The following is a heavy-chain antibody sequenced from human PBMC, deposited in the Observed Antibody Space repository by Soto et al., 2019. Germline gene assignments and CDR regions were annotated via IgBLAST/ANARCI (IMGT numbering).Heavy chain of an antibody. V-gene: IGHV4-34*01. J-gene: IGHJ4*02. D-gene: IGHD3-16*01. Sequence: QVQLQQWGAGLLKPSETLSLTCAVYGGSLSGYYWSWDRQSPGKGLEWIGEINDSGSTNFNPSLESRVTISRDTSKNQFSLQLTSLTAADTAVYYCARGMGLGLGEQTALGYWGQGTLVTVSS. CDR2: INDSGST. CDR3: ARGMGLGLGEQTALGY. CDR1: GGSLSGYY.